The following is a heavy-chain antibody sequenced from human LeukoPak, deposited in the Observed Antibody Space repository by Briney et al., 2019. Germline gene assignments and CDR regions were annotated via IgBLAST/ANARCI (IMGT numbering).Heavy chain of an antibody. D-gene: IGHD3-10*01. J-gene: IGHJ4*02. CDR1: GGSITSTNY. V-gene: IGHV4-4*02. CDR3: ARGRYDLVWGVTHLDY. Sequence: SGTLSLTCGVSGGSITSTNYWTWVRQPPGKGLEWIGEVNLQGSTNYNPSLMGRVAISVDMSENHISLQLTSVTAADTAVYYCARGRYDLVWGVTHLDYWGQGTLVTVSS. CDR2: VNLQGST.